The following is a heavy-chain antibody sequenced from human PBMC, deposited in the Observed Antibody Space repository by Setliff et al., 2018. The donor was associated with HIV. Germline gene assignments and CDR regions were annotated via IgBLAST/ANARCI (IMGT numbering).Heavy chain of an antibody. J-gene: IGHJ4*02. CDR3: ARDSEPGTRVAGTTGLDY. V-gene: IGHV4-39*07. CDR2: IYYTGST. Sequence: SETLSLTCTVSGGSISSSIYYWGWIRQPPGKGLEWIGSIYYTGSTYYNPSLKSRVTISVDTSKNQFSLKLSSVTAADTALYYCARDSEPGTRVAGTTGLDYWGQGSLVTVSS. CDR1: GGSISSSIYY. D-gene: IGHD6-19*01.